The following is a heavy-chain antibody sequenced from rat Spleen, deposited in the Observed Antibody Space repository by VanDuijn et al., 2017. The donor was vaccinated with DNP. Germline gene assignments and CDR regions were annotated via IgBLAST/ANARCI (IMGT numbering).Heavy chain of an antibody. CDR3: TRGGTYYFDY. CDR2: ISYDGSST. J-gene: IGHJ2*01. CDR1: GFTFSDYA. Sequence: EVQLVESGGGLVQPGRSLKLSCTASGFTFSDYAMAWVRQAPKKGLEWVATISYDGSSTCYPDSVKGRFTISRDNAKSSLYLQMNSLKSEDTATYYCTRGGTYYFDYWGQGVMVTVSS. V-gene: IGHV5-7*01.